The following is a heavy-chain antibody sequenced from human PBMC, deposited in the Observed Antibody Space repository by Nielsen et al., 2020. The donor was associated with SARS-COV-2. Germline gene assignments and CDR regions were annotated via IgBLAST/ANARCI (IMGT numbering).Heavy chain of an antibody. CDR3: ARDAGRGYSYGYPLNYCYYMDV. Sequence: GESLKISCAASGFTFSSYSMNWVRQAPGKGLEWVSYISSSSSTIYYADSVKGRFTISRDNAKNSLYLQMNSLRAEDTAVYYCARDAGRGYSYGYPLNYCYYMDVWGKGTTVTVSS. CDR2: ISSSSSTI. V-gene: IGHV3-48*04. CDR1: GFTFSSYS. D-gene: IGHD5-18*01. J-gene: IGHJ6*03.